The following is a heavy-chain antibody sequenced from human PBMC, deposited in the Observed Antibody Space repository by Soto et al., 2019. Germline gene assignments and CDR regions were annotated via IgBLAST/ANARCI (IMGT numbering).Heavy chain of an antibody. CDR3: TTAATTVTTIDY. J-gene: IGHJ4*02. V-gene: IGHV3-15*01. CDR2: IKRETDGGTT. D-gene: IGHD4-17*01. Sequence: PGGSLRLSCAASGFTFSNAWVSWVRQTPGKGLEWVGRIKRETDGGTTDYAAPVKGRFTISRDDSRNTLYLQMNNLKTEDTAVYYCTTAATTVTTIDYWGQGTLVTVSS. CDR1: GFTFSNAW.